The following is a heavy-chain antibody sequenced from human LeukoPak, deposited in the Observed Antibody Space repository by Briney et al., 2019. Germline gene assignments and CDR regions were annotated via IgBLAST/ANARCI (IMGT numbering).Heavy chain of an antibody. CDR2: INWNGGST. Sequence: PGGSLRLSCAASGFTFDDYGMSWVRQAPGKGLEWVSGINWNGGSTGYADSVKGRFTISRDNAKNSLYLQMNSLRAEDTALYHCARDKETYSSSFFYYYYYMDVWGKGTTVTVSS. J-gene: IGHJ6*03. CDR1: GFTFDDYG. D-gene: IGHD6-13*01. V-gene: IGHV3-20*01. CDR3: ARDKETYSSSFFYYYYYMDV.